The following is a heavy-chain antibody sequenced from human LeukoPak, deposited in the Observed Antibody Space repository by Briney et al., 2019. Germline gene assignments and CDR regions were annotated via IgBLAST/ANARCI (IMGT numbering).Heavy chain of an antibody. CDR1: GFTFSCYA. D-gene: IGHD3-16*02. CDR2: IYSGGST. J-gene: IGHJ4*02. Sequence: GGSLRLSCAASGFTFSCYAMSWVRQAPGKGLEWVSVIYSGGSTYYADSVKGRFTISRDNSKNTLYLQMNSLRAEDTAVYYCARDRGGVIVQWGQGTLVTVSS. CDR3: ARDRGGVIVQ. V-gene: IGHV3-66*01.